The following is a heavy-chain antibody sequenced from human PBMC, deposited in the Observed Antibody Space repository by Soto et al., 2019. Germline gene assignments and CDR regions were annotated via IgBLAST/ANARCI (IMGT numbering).Heavy chain of an antibody. CDR3: VKSFFYDSSGYYYGLFDH. D-gene: IGHD3-22*01. V-gene: IGHV3-33*06. Sequence: GGSLRLSCAASGFSFSLYGMQWVRQAPGKGLEWVAVIWYDGSKEYYGDSVKGRFSISRDNSKNTLYLQMNSLRVEDTAVYYCVKSFFYDSSGYYYGLFDHWGQGALVTVSS. CDR2: IWYDGSKE. CDR1: GFSFSLYG. J-gene: IGHJ4*02.